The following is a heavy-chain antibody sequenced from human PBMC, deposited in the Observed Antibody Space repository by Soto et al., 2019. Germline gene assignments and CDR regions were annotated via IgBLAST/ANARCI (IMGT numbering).Heavy chain of an antibody. CDR1: GFSLSTSGVG. CDR2: IYWDDDK. J-gene: IGHJ6*02. CDR3: AHSLRLSGYEYYYYYYGMDV. V-gene: IGHV2-5*02. Sequence: QITLKESGPTLVKPTQTLTLTCTFSGFSLSTSGVGVGWIRQPPGKALEWLALIYWDDDKRYSPSLKSRLTITKDTSKNQVVLTMTNMDPVDTATYYCAHSLRLSGYEYYYYYYGMDVWGQGTTVTVSS. D-gene: IGHD5-12*01.